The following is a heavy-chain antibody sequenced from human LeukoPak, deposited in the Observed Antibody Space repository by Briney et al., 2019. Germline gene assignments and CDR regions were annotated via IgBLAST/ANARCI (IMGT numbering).Heavy chain of an antibody. D-gene: IGHD3-3*01. CDR2: ISSRSSTI. V-gene: IGHV3-48*04. CDR1: GFTFSTHD. J-gene: IGHJ3*02. Sequence: GGSLRLSCAASGFTFSTHDLNWVRQAPGKGLEWVSFISSRSSTIYYADSVKGRFTISRDNAKNSLYLQMDSLRAEDTALYYCAKDTGRPTDAITMEDNAFDIWGQGTMVTVSS. CDR3: AKDTGRPTDAITMEDNAFDI.